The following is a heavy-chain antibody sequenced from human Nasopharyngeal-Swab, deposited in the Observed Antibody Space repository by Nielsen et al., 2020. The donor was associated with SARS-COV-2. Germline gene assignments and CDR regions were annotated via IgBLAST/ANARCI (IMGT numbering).Heavy chain of an antibody. J-gene: IGHJ6*02. Sequence: ASVKVSCKASGYTFTNYDINWVRQATGQGLEWMGWMNPNSDNTGYAPKFQGRVTMARNTSMNTGYMELSSLRSEDTAVYYCATSSVFGELLGYYYGMDVWGQGTTVTVSS. CDR1: GYTFTNYD. CDR3: ATSSVFGELLGYYYGMDV. V-gene: IGHV1-8*01. D-gene: IGHD3-10*02. CDR2: MNPNSDNT.